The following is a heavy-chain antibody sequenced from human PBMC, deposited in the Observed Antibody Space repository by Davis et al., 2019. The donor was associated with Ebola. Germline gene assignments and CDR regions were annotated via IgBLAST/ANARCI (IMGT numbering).Heavy chain of an antibody. V-gene: IGHV3-73*01. CDR3: TATRSAGSDY. Sequence: GESLKISCAASGFTFSGSAMHWVRQASGKGLEWVGRIRSKANSYATAYAASVKGRFTISRDDSKNTAYLQMNSLKTEDTAVYYCTATRSAGSDYWGQGTLVAVSS. J-gene: IGHJ4*02. CDR2: IRSKANSYAT. CDR1: GFTFSGSA. D-gene: IGHD1-14*01.